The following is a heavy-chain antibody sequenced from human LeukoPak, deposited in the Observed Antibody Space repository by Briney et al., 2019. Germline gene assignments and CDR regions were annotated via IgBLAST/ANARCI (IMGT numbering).Heavy chain of an antibody. CDR3: ARDPLTGYYDY. V-gene: IGHV1-2*02. CDR1: GYTFTGYY. CDR2: INPNSGGT. D-gene: IGHD3-9*01. Sequence: EASVKVSCKASGYTFTGYYMHWVRQAPGQGLEWMGWINPNSGGTNYAQKFQGRVTMTRDTSISTAYMEPSRLRSDDTAVYYCARDPLTGYYDYWGQGTLVTVSS. J-gene: IGHJ4*02.